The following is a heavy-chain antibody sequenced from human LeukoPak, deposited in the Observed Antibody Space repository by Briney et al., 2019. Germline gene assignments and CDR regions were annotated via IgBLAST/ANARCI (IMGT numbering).Heavy chain of an antibody. V-gene: IGHV1-8*01. Sequence: VASVKVSCKASGYTFSNYDINWVRQVTGQGLEWMGWMNPDSGNTGYAQRFQGRVTLTRSPSISTAYMEVSSLRSEDTAVYFCARGTTRNYGDFDYWGQGTLVTVSS. CDR1: GYTFSNYD. CDR3: ARGTTRNYGDFDY. CDR2: MNPDSGNT. D-gene: IGHD3-10*01. J-gene: IGHJ4*02.